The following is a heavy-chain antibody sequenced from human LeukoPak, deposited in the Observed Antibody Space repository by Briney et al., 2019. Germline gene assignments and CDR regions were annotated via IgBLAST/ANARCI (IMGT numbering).Heavy chain of an antibody. CDR2: IYNSGGT. J-gene: IGHJ2*01. V-gene: IGHV4-4*07. CDR1: GGSFSSYY. D-gene: IGHD7-27*01. Sequence: PSETLSLTCTVSGGSFSSYYWSWIRQPAGKGLDWIGRIYNSGGTNYNPSLESRVTMSVDTSKNQFSLKLSSVTAADTAVYYCARVPGDRYFDRWGRGTLVTVSS. CDR3: ARVPGDRYFDR.